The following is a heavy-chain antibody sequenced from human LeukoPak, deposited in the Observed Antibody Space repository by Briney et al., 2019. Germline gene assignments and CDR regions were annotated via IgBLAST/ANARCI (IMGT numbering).Heavy chain of an antibody. V-gene: IGHV3-23*01. Sequence: GGSLRLSCAASGFTFSSYAMSWVRQAPGKGLDWVSAISGSGGSTYYADSVKGRFTISRDNSKNTLYLQMNSLRAEDTAVYYCAKDGSGYIPRNWFDPWGQGTLVTVSS. D-gene: IGHD5-12*01. CDR1: GFTFSSYA. CDR3: AKDGSGYIPRNWFDP. J-gene: IGHJ5*02. CDR2: ISGSGGST.